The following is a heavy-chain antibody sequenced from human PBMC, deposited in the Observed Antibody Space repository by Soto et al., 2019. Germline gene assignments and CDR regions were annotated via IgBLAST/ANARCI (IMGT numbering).Heavy chain of an antibody. D-gene: IGHD6-6*01. CDR2: MNPNSGNT. CDR3: AREGGRQLANWFDP. CDR1: GYTFTSYD. V-gene: IGHV1-8*01. J-gene: IGHJ5*02. Sequence: GPVKVSCKASGYTFTSYDINWVRQATGQGLEWMGWMNPNSGNTGYAQKFQGRVTMTRNTSISTAYMELSSLRSEDTAVYYCAREGGRQLANWFDPWGQGTLVTVSS.